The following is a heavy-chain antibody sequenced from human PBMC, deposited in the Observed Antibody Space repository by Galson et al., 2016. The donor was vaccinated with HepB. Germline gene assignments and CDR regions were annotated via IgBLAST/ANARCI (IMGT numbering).Heavy chain of an antibody. D-gene: IGHD6-13*01. V-gene: IGHV3-53*01. J-gene: IGHJ2*01. Sequence: SLRLSCAASGFTVSSNYMSWVRQAPGKGLEWVSVIYSSGTTHYADSVEGRFTVSRDNSKNTLYLQMNSLGAEDTAVYYCARGAPPGTRYFDLWGRGTLVTVSS. CDR3: ARGAPPGTRYFDL. CDR1: GFTVSSNY. CDR2: IYSSGTT.